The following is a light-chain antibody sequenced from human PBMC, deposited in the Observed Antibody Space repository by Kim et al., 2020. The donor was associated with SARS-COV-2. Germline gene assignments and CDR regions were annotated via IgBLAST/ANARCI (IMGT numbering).Light chain of an antibody. CDR3: MLFHDYTRM. CDR2: DVN. V-gene: IGLV7-46*01. Sequence: PGGTGTCTCGSSTGSVTSGHYPYWFQQKPGQAPRTLIYDVNNKHSWTPARFSGSLLGGRAALTLSGAQPEDEADYYCMLFHDYTRMFGGGTKLSVL. CDR1: TGSVTSGHY. J-gene: IGLJ3*02.